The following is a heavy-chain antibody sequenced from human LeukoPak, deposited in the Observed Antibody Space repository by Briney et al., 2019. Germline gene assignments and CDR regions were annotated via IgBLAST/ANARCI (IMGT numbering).Heavy chain of an antibody. Sequence: PSETLSLTCTVTSGSISGHYWSWIRQPAGKEMQWIGRIYTSGATNYNPSLKSRVSISVDTSKNQFSLKLNSMTPADTAVYYCARDGKISPYSGMDVWGQGTTVTVSS. CDR1: SGSISGHY. CDR2: IYTSGAT. D-gene: IGHD1-26*01. V-gene: IGHV4-4*07. CDR3: ARDGKISPYSGMDV. J-gene: IGHJ6*02.